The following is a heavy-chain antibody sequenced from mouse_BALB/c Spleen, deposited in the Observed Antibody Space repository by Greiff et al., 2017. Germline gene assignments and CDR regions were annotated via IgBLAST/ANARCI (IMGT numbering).Heavy chain of an antibody. CDR1: GYSITSGYS. CDR2: IHYSGST. V-gene: IGHV3-1*02. Sequence: EVQRVESGPDLVKPSQSLSLTCTVTGYSITSGYSCHWIRQFPGNKLEWMGYIHYSGSTNYNPSLKSRISITRDTSKNQFFLQLNSVTTEDTATYYCARTYGYDYFDVWGAGTTVTVSS. CDR3: ARTYGYDYFDV. D-gene: IGHD2-2*01. J-gene: IGHJ1*01.